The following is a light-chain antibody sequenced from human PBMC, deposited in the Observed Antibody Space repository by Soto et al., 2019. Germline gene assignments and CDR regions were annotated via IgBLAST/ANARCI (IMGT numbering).Light chain of an antibody. CDR1: HGISRY. J-gene: IGKJ4*01. V-gene: IGKV1-9*01. Sequence: IQLTQSPSSQSASVGDSVTITCRASHGISRYLSLYQQKPGRAPKLLISAASTLQSGVPARFSGSGSGTDFTLSITSLQPEDFATYYCQQLNTYPVTFGGGTKVDIK. CDR2: AAS. CDR3: QQLNTYPVT.